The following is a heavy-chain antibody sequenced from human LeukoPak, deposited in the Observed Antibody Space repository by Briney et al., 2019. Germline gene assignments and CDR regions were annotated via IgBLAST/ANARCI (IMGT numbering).Heavy chain of an antibody. V-gene: IGHV4-59*01. D-gene: IGHD3-10*01. CDR1: GGSISTYY. Sequence: SETLSLTCTVSGGSISTYYWNWIRQPPGKGLEWIGYVYYSGRTNYNPSLKSRVTISIDTSKSQFSLKLSSVTAADTAVYYCAKDGGMLWFGELSHFDYWGQGTLVTVSS. CDR2: VYYSGRT. CDR3: AKDGGMLWFGELSHFDY. J-gene: IGHJ4*02.